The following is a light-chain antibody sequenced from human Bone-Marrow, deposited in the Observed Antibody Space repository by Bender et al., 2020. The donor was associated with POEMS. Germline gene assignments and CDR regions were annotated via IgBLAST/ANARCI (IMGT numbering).Light chain of an antibody. V-gene: IGLV1-40*01. CDR3: CSYTGSDTLEVI. CDR2: GNN. Sequence: QSVLTQPPSVSGAPGQRVTISCTGSSSNLGAPYDVHWYQQLPGTAPRLLIHGNNNRPSGVPDRFSGSKSGNTASLTISGLQAADEADYYCCSYTGSDTLEVIFEGGTKLTVL. CDR1: SSNLGAPYD. J-gene: IGLJ2*01.